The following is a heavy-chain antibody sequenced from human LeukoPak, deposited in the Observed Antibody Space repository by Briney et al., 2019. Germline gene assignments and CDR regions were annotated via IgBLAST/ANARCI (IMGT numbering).Heavy chain of an antibody. CDR1: GYALTELS. CDR3: ATPGARREWELPN. CDR2: FDPEDGET. J-gene: IGHJ4*02. V-gene: IGHV1-24*01. Sequence: ASVKVSCKVSGYALTELSMHWVRQAPGKGLEWMGGFDPEDGETIYAQKFQGRVTMTEDTSTDTAYMELSSLRSEDTAVYYCATPGARREWELPNWGQGTLVTVSS. D-gene: IGHD1-26*01.